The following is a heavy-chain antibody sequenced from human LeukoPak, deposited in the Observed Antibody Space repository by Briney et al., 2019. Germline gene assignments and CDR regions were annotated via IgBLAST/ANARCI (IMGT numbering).Heavy chain of an antibody. Sequence: SETLSLTCAVYGGSFSGYYWSWIRQPPGKGLEWIGEINHSGSTNYNPSLKSRVTISVDTSKNQFSLKLSSVTAADTAVYYCASGSSWRKIDYWGQGTLVTVSS. CDR3: ASGSSWRKIDY. V-gene: IGHV4-34*01. D-gene: IGHD6-13*01. CDR2: INHSGST. J-gene: IGHJ4*02. CDR1: GGSFSGYY.